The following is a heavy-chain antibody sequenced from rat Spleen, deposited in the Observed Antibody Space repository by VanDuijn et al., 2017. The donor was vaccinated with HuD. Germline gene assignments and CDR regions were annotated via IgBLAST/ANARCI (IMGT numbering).Heavy chain of an antibody. CDR3: ATREGFAC. D-gene: IGHD3-7*01. CDR2: IIYDGSRA. CDR1: GFAFSDHA. J-gene: IGHJ3*01. V-gene: IGHV5S10*01. Sequence: EVQLVQSGGGLVQPGNSLKLSCAASGFAFSDHAMAWVRQSPKKGLEWVATIIYDGSRAHYRDSVKGRFTISRDNAKSTLYLQMDSLRSEDTATYYWATREGFACWGQGTLVTVSS.